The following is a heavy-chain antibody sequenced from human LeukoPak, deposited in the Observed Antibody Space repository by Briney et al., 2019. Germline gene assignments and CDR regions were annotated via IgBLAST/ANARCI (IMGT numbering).Heavy chain of an antibody. CDR3: ARGPTIVVVVAAIWFDP. J-gene: IGHJ5*02. V-gene: IGHV4-30-4*01. CDR1: GGSISSGDYY. D-gene: IGHD2-15*01. Sequence: SQTLSLTGTVSGGSISSGDYYWSWIRQPPGKGLEWIGYIYYSGSTYYNPSLKSRVTISVDTSKNQFSLKLSSVTAADTAVYYCARGPTIVVVVAAIWFDPWGQGTLVTVSS. CDR2: IYYSGST.